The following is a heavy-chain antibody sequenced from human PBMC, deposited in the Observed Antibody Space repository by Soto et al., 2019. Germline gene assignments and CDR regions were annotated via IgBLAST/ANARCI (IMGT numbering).Heavy chain of an antibody. J-gene: IGHJ3*02. V-gene: IGHV1-69*02. D-gene: IGHD2-2*01. Sequence: SVKVSCKASGGTFSSYTISWVRQAPGQGFEWMGRIIPILGIANYAQKFQGRVTITADKSTSTAYMELSSLRSEDTAVYYCATERNGYCSSTSCPSDIWGQGTMVTVSS. CDR2: IIPILGIA. CDR1: GGTFSSYT. CDR3: ATERNGYCSSTSCPSDI.